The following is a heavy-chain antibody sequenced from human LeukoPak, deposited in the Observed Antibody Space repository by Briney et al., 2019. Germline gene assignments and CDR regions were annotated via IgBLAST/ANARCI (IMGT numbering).Heavy chain of an antibody. D-gene: IGHD3-10*01. CDR3: ARDFPVGLMVPKMRDYYYGMDV. CDR1: GFTFSSYW. J-gene: IGHJ6*02. Sequence: PGGSLRLPCAASGFTFSSYWMSWVRQAPGKGLEWVANIKQDGSEKYYVDSVKGRFTISRDNAKNSLYLQMNSLRAEDTAVYYCARDFPVGLMVPKMRDYYYGMDVWGQGTTVTVSS. V-gene: IGHV3-7*03. CDR2: IKQDGSEK.